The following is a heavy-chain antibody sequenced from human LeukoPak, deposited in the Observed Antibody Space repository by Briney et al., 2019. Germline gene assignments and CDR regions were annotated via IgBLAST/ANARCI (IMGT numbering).Heavy chain of an antibody. J-gene: IGHJ4*02. CDR3: AKQYDSSGYYYPIDY. V-gene: IGHV3-23*01. Sequence: GGSLRLSCAASGFTFSSYAMSWVRQAPGKGLERVSAISGSGGSTYYADSVKGRFTISRDNSKNTLYLQMNSLRAEDTAVYYCAKQYDSSGYYYPIDYWGQGALVTVSS. CDR1: GFTFSSYA. CDR2: ISGSGGST. D-gene: IGHD3-22*01.